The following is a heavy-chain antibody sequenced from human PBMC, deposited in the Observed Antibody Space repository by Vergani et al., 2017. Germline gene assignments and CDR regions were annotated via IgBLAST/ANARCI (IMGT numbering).Heavy chain of an antibody. CDR1: GYTFTDYY. D-gene: IGHD1-1*01. CDR3: ARDRAYNWNDVTDDAFDI. CDR2: VDPEDGET. Sequence: VQLVQSGAEVKKPGATVKISCKVSGYTFTDYYMHWVQQAPGKGLEWMGLVDPEDGETIYAEKFQGRDTITADTSTDTAYMELSSLRSDDTAVYYCARDRAYNWNDVTDDAFDIWGQGTMVTVSS. J-gene: IGHJ3*02. V-gene: IGHV1-69-2*01.